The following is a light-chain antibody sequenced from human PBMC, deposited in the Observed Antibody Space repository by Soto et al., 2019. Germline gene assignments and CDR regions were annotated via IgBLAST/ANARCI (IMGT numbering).Light chain of an antibody. V-gene: IGKV3-11*01. CDR2: EAS. J-gene: IGKJ2*02. CDR3: QQRTNWPRGT. CDR1: RSVRNF. Sequence: EVVLTQSPATLSLSPGERATLSCRASRSVRNFLAWYQQKPGQAPRLLIYEASNRAAGIPARFSGSGSGTDFTLTISSLEPEDFGVYYCQQRTNWPRGTFGQGTNLEI.